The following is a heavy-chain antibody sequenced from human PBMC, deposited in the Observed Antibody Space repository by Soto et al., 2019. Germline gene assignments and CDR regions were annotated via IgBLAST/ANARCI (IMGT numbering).Heavy chain of an antibody. CDR2: ISYDGRNK. V-gene: IGHV3-30*18. CDR3: VKDGSSGWPYFYDMDV. Sequence: GGSLRLSCAASGFTFSSYGMHWVRQAPGKGLEWVAVISYDGRNKYYADAVKGRFTISRDNSKNTLYLQMSSLRAEDTAVYYCVKDGSSGWPYFYDMDVWGQETTVTVSS. CDR1: GFTFSSYG. J-gene: IGHJ6*02. D-gene: IGHD6-19*01.